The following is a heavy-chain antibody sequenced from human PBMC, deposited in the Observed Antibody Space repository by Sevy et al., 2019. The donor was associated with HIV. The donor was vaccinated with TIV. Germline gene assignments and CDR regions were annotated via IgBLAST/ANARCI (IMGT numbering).Heavy chain of an antibody. J-gene: IGHJ6*02. CDR3: ARDLRFLEMQYGMDV. V-gene: IGHV3-30-3*01. D-gene: IGHD3-3*01. CDR1: GFTFSSYA. Sequence: GGSLRLSCAASGFTFSSYAMHWVRQAPGKGLEWVAVISYDGSNKYYADSVKGRFTISRDNSKKTLYLQMNSLGAEDTAVYYCARDLRFLEMQYGMDVWGQGTTVTVSS. CDR2: ISYDGSNK.